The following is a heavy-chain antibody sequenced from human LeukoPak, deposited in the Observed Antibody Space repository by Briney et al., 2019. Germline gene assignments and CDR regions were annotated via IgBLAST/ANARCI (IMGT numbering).Heavy chain of an antibody. CDR2: IFYSGTT. D-gene: IGHD5-18*01. J-gene: IGHJ4*02. CDR3: ARVGTGYSYGSEADY. Sequence: SETLSLTCTVSGGSISSYYWSWLRQPPGKGLEWIGFIFYSGTTNYNPSLKSRVTISVDTSKNQFSLKLSSVTAADTAVYYCARVGTGYSYGSEADYWGQGTLVTVSS. V-gene: IGHV4-59*12. CDR1: GGSISSYY.